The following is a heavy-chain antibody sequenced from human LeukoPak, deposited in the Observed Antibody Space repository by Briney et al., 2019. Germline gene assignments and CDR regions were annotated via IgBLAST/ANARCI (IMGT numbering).Heavy chain of an antibody. CDR3: ARASTEYAVTDGFDT. D-gene: IGHD4-17*01. Sequence: GGSLRLSCAASGFTFRGYTMNWVRQSPGKGLQWVSYVSFGSSYISYADSLKGRFTISRDDAKSSVYLEMTSLRAEDTAVYYCARASTEYAVTDGFDTWGPGTLVNVSS. V-gene: IGHV3-21*01. J-gene: IGHJ5*02. CDR2: VSFGSSYI. CDR1: GFTFRGYT.